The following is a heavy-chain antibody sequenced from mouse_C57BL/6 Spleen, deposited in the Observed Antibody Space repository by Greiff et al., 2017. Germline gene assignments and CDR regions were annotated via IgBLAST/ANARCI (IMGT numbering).Heavy chain of an antibody. CDR2: ISPGSSTI. J-gene: IGHJ4*01. CDR1: GFTFSDYG. Sequence: EVHLVESGGGLVKPGGSLKLSCAASGFTFSDYGMHWVRQAPEQGLEWIAYISPGSSTIYYAATVKGRSTISRDKAKNTLYLQLTSLRSEDTAMYYCARREWYDAMDYWGQGTSVTVSS. V-gene: IGHV5-17*01. CDR3: ARREWYDAMDY.